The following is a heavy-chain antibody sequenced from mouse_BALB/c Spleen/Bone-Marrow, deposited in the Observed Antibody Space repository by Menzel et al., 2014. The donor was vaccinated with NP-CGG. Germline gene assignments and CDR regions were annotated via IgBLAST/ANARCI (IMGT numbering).Heavy chain of an antibody. J-gene: IGHJ4*01. Sequence: EVKLVESGGGLVQPGASRKLSCAASGFTFSDYGMAWVRKAPGKGPEWVAFISNLTYSIHYADTVTGRCTISRENAMSTVYLEMSSLRSEDTAIYYCTRNYGNQGAMYYWGQGTSVTVSS. CDR3: TRNYGNQGAMYY. V-gene: IGHV5-15*02. CDR2: ISNLTYSI. D-gene: IGHD2-1*01. CDR1: GFTFSDYG.